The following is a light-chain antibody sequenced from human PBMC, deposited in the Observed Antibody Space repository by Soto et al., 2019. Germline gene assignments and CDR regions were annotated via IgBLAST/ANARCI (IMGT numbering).Light chain of an antibody. CDR3: QQSYSTPPGT. CDR2: DAS. J-gene: IGKJ1*01. CDR1: QNINNW. Sequence: GDRVTITCRASQNINNWLAWYQLKPGKAPRLLIYDASSLQSGVPSRFSGSGSGTDFTLTISSLQPEDFATYYCQQSYSTPPGTFGQGTKVDIK. V-gene: IGKV1-39*01.